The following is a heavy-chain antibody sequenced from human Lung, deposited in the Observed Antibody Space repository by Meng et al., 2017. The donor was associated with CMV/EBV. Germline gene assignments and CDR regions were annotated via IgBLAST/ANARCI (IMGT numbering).Heavy chain of an antibody. D-gene: IGHD1-26*01. CDR2: IYINGDT. CDR3: ATGSGDFDH. J-gene: IGHJ4*02. CDR1: GVSISGFY. Sequence: QVHLQESGPGLVKPSEXLSLTCSVSGVSISGFYWSWIRQPAGKGLEWIGRIYINGDTNYTPSLKSRVTISKDTSKNQISLRLTSVTAADTAIYYCATGSGDFDHWGRGTLVTVSS. V-gene: IGHV4-4*07.